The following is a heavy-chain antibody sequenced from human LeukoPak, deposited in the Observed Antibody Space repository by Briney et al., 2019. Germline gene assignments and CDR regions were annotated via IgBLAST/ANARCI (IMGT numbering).Heavy chain of an antibody. V-gene: IGHV4-39*01. D-gene: IGHD6-13*01. CDR2: IYDSGTT. CDR1: AASISSSSYY. Sequence: AETLSPTCTVAAASISSSSYYWGWLRQPPGKGLEWFGSIYDSGTTYYTPSLKSRVTISLDTSKNQFSLKLSSVSAADTAVYYSARIAAETYYYCSGMDVWGQGPTVTVSS. CDR3: ARIAAETYYYCSGMDV. J-gene: IGHJ6*02.